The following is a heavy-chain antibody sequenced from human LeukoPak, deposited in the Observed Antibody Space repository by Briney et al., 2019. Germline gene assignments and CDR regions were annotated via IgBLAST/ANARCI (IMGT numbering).Heavy chain of an antibody. CDR2: IYTSGNT. CDR1: GGSXSXXSYY. Sequence: XXXCTXXGGSXSXXSYYWSXXRQXXGKXXEWIGRIYTSGNTNYNPSLKSRVTISVDTSKNQFSLKLSSVTAADTAVYYCARDDYSTRFDPWGQGTLVTVSS. J-gene: IGHJ5*02. CDR3: ARDDYSTRFDP. D-gene: IGHD4-11*01. V-gene: IGHV4-61*02.